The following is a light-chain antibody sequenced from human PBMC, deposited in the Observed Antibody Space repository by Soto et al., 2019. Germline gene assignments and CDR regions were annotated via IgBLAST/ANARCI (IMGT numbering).Light chain of an antibody. V-gene: IGLV1-40*01. CDR2: ANN. J-gene: IGLJ1*01. CDR3: QSYASSRSTVFV. Sequence: QSVLTQPPSVSGAPGQRVSISCTGSNSNIGAGYDVHWYQQLPGKAPTLLIYANNNRPSGVPDRFSGSKSGTSASLAITGLRPEDEAAYYCQSYASSRSTVFVFGTGTKLTVL. CDR1: NSNIGAGYD.